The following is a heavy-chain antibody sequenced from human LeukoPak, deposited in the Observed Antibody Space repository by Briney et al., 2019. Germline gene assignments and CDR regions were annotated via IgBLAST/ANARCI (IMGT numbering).Heavy chain of an antibody. CDR2: IYYSGST. D-gene: IGHD6-13*01. Sequence: PSETLSLTCTVSGVSISSGDYYWSWIRQPPGKGLEWIGYIYYSGSTYYNPSLKSRVTISVDTSKNQFSLKLSSVTAADTAVYYCARGSSSWHGTYYFDYWGQGTLVTVSS. CDR1: GVSISSGDYY. V-gene: IGHV4-30-4*01. CDR3: ARGSSSWHGTYYFDY. J-gene: IGHJ4*02.